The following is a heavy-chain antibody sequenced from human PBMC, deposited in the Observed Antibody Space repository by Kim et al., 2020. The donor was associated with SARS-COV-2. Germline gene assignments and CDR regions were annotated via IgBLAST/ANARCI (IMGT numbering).Heavy chain of an antibody. CDR1: GLAFGFSKYS. CDR2: ISIGADDV. Sequence: GGSLRLSCAASGLAFGFSKYSMNWVRQPAGKGLEWLSYISIGADDVHYADSVRGRFTISRDDVKNSIYLQMNSLRDDDTAIYYCATDGLGVLPGDVFD. D-gene: IGHD1-26*01. J-gene: IGHJ3*02. V-gene: IGHV3-48*02. CDR3: ATDGLGVLPGDVFD.